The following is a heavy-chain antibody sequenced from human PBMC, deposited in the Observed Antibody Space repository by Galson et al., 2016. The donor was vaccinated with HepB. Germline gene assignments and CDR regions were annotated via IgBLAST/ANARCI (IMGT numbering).Heavy chain of an antibody. CDR3: AKRWATALVSHFDY. D-gene: IGHD5-18*01. CDR2: ISGSDSAT. CDR1: GFTFSSFA. Sequence: SLRLSCAASGFTFSSFAMNWVRQAPGKGLEWVSTISGSDSATFYADSVRGRFTISRDNSKDTLYLQMKSLRAEDTAVYFCAKRWATALVSHFDYWGQGTLVTVSS. V-gene: IGHV3-23*01. J-gene: IGHJ4*02.